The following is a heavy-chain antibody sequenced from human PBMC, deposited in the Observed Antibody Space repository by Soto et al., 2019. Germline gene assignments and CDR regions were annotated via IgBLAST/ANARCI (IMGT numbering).Heavy chain of an antibody. CDR1: GYTFTAYF. CDR3: ETSLQLRKGWAFDY. V-gene: IGHV1-46*01. D-gene: IGHD1-7*01. Sequence: QVQLVQSGAEVKKPGASVKISCRASGYTFTAYFMQWVRQSPGQGLEWVGIINPSDGTTSYAQKFQGRVTMTRDTSTSTVYMDLSSRRYEDTAVYYCETSLQLRKGWAFDYWGQGTLVTVSS. CDR2: INPSDGTT. J-gene: IGHJ4*02.